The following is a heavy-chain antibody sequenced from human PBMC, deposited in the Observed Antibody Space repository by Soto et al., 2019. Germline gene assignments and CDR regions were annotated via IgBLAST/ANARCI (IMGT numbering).Heavy chain of an antibody. J-gene: IGHJ4*02. V-gene: IGHV3-30-3*01. CDR3: ARVGLLGYFDY. CDR2: ISYDGSNK. CDR1: GFTFSSYA. D-gene: IGHD3-16*01. Sequence: QVQLVESGGGVVQPGRSLRLSCAASGFTFSSYAMHWVRQAPGKGLEWVAVISYDGSNKYYADSVKGRFTISRDNSKNTLYLQMNSLRAEDTAVYYCARVGLLGYFDYWGQGTLVTVSS.